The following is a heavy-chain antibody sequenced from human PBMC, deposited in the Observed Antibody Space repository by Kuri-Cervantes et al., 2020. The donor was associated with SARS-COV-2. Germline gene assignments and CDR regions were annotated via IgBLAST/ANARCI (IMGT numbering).Heavy chain of an antibody. J-gene: IGHJ4*02. CDR1: GFTFGDYA. V-gene: IGHV3-23*01. Sequence: GESLKISCTASGFTFGDYAMSWVRQAPGKGLEWVSAISGPGSSTHYADSVKGRFTISRDNSKNTLYLQMNSLRAEDTAVYYCATALLSYYFDYWGQGTLVTVSS. CDR2: ISGPGSST. D-gene: IGHD3-10*01. CDR3: ATALLSYYFDY.